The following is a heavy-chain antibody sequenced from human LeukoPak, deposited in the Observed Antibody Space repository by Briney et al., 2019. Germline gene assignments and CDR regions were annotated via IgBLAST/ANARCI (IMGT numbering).Heavy chain of an antibody. CDR2: IYYSGST. CDR1: GGSISSGSYY. D-gene: IGHD1-1*01. V-gene: IGHV4-61*01. J-gene: IGHJ3*02. Sequence: SETLSLTCTVSGGSISSGSYYWSWIRQPPGKGLEWIGYIYYSGSTNYNPSLKSRVTISVDTSKNQFSLKLSSVTAADTAVYYCARDLERHPGAFDIWGQGTMVTVSS. CDR3: ARDLERHPGAFDI.